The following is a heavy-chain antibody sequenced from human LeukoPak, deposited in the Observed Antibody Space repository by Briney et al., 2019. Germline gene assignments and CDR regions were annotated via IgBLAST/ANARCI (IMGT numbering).Heavy chain of an antibody. CDR2: ISYDGSNK. CDR3: AKDFDTVTTLSCDY. CDR1: GFTFSSYG. V-gene: IGHV3-30*18. J-gene: IGHJ4*02. Sequence: GSLRLSCAASGFTFSSYGMHWVRQAPGKGLEWVAVISYDGSNKYYADSVKGRFTISRDNSKNTLYLQMNSLRAKDTAVYYCAKDFDTVTTLSCDYWGQGTLVTVSS. D-gene: IGHD4-17*01.